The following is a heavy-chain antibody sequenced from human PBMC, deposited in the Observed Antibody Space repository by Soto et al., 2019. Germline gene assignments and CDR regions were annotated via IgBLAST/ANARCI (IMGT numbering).Heavy chain of an antibody. CDR1: GFTFSSYA. J-gene: IGHJ6*02. V-gene: IGHV3-23*01. CDR2: ISGPGTTS. CDR3: ARDRGYDAHDLYYNAMDG. Sequence: GGSLRLSCAASGFTFSSYALTWVRQAPGKGLEWLSAISGPGTTSYYADSVKGRFTVSRDSSKNTLYLQMNSLSAEDTAVYYCARDRGYDAHDLYYNAMDGWGQGTTFTVSS. D-gene: IGHD2-15*01.